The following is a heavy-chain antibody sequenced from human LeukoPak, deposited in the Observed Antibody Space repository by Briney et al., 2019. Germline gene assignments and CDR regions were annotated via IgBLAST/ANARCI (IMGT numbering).Heavy chain of an antibody. CDR3: ARAWASDYFDA. J-gene: IGHJ4*02. CDR1: GGSINDAY. CDR2: VYYSGTT. V-gene: IGHV4-59*01. Sequence: PSETLSLTCTVSGGSINDAYWTWIRQPPGKGLEWIANVYYSGTTNYNPSLKSRVTMSLDTSKNKFSLKLSSVTAADTAIYYCARAWASDYFDAWGQGTQVTVSS. D-gene: IGHD6-19*01.